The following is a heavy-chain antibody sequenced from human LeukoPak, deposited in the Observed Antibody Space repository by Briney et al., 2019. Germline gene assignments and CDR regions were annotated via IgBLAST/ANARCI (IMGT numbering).Heavy chain of an antibody. CDR1: GYTFTGYY. CDR3: ARDMGCSSTSCYASFDY. CDR2: INPNSGGT. D-gene: IGHD2-2*01. V-gene: IGHV1-2*04. J-gene: IGHJ4*02. Sequence: ASVKVSCKASGYTFTGYYMHWVRQAPGQGLEWMGWINPNSGGTNYAQKFQGWVTMTRDTSISTAYMELSRLRSDDTAVYYSARDMGCSSTSCYASFDYWGQGTLVTVSS.